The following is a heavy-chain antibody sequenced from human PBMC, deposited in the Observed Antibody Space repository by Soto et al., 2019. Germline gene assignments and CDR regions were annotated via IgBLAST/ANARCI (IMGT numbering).Heavy chain of an antibody. CDR3: AKDLGYANWNWFDP. Sequence: GGSLRLSCAASGFTFSSYAMSWVRQAPGKGLKWVSAISGSGGSTYYADSVKGRFTISRDNSKNTLYLQMNSLRAEDTAVYYCAKDLGYANWNWFDPWGQGTLVTVSS. J-gene: IGHJ5*02. D-gene: IGHD1-1*01. CDR1: GFTFSSYA. CDR2: ISGSGGST. V-gene: IGHV3-23*01.